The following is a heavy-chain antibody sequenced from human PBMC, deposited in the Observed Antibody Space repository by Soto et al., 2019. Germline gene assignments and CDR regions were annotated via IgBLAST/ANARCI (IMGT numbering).Heavy chain of an antibody. D-gene: IGHD6-13*01. Sequence: QVQLVQSGAEVKKPGASVKVSCKPSGYTFSTYPISWVRQAPGQGLEWVGWISTYNGKTNYGQKFQGRVTITTDTSASTAYMNQRNLRSDDTGVYYCARDRVEAALGTFDQWGQGTLFTVSS. CDR3: ARDRVEAALGTFDQ. CDR1: GYTFSTYP. CDR2: ISTYNGKT. J-gene: IGHJ4*02. V-gene: IGHV1-18*01.